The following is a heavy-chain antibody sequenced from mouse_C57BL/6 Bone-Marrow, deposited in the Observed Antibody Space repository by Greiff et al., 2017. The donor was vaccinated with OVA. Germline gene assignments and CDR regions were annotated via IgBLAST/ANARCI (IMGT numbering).Heavy chain of an antibody. D-gene: IGHD2-10*01. V-gene: IGHV14-4*01. Sequence: VQLQQSGAELVRPGASVKLSCTASGFNIKDDYMHWVKQRPEQGLEWIGWIDPENGDTEYASKFQGKATITADTSSNTAYLQLSSLTSEDTAVYYGTSYCNIDYWGQGTTVTVSS. CDR2: IDPENGDT. CDR3: TSYCNIDY. J-gene: IGHJ2*01. CDR1: GFNIKDDY.